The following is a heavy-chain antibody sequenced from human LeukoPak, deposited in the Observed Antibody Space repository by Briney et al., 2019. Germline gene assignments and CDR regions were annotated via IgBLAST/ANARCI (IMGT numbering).Heavy chain of an antibody. J-gene: IGHJ2*01. V-gene: IGHV1-2*02. CDR3: ARASDRSYWYFDL. CDR2: INPNSGGT. Sequence: ASVKVSCKASGYTFTGYYMHWVRQAPGQGLEWMGWINPNSGGTNYAQKFQGRVTMTRDTSTSTVYMELSSLRSEDTAVYYCARASDRSYWYFDLWGRGTLVTVSS. CDR1: GYTFTGYY.